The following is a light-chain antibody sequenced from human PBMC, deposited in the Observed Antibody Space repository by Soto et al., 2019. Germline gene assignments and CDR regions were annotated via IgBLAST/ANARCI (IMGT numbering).Light chain of an antibody. CDR2: DAS. CDR1: QSVSSY. V-gene: IGKV3-11*01. J-gene: IGKJ5*01. CDR3: QQRSNWPPPTIT. Sequence: EIVLTQSPATLSLSPGERATLSCRASQSVSSYLAWCQQKPGQAPRLLLSDASNRATGIPARCSGSGSGTDFTLAISSLGPEDFAVYYCQQRSNWPPPTITFGQGTRLEIK.